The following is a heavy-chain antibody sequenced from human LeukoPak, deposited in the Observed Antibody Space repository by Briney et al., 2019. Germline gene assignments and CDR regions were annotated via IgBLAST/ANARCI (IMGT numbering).Heavy chain of an antibody. V-gene: IGHV4-4*07. J-gene: IGHJ2*01. Sequence: PSQTLSLTRTVSGASISSYYWSWIRQHAGKGLEWIGRIYISGSTNYNPSLKSRVTMSVDTSKNQFSLKLSSVTAADTAVYYCARDQGTMVRGRGVIPDWYFDLWGRGTLVTVSS. CDR1: GASISSYY. CDR3: ARDQGTMVRGRGVIPDWYFDL. D-gene: IGHD3-10*01. CDR2: IYISGST.